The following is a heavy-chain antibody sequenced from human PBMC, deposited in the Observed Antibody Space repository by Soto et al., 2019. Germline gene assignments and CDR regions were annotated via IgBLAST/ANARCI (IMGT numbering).Heavy chain of an antibody. CDR1: GGSISSYY. V-gene: IGHV4-59*08. J-gene: IGHJ6*03. CDR3: ARLPIAVAGTLRYYYYYMDV. D-gene: IGHD6-19*01. Sequence: SETLSLTCTVSGGSISSYYWSWIRQPPGKGLEWIGYIYYSGSTNYNPSLKSRVTISVDTSKNQFSLKLSSVTAADTAVYYCARLPIAVAGTLRYYYYYMDVWGKGTTVTVSS. CDR2: IYYSGST.